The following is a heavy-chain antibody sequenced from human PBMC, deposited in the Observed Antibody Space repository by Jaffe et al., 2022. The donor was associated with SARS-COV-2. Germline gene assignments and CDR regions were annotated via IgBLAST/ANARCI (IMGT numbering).Heavy chain of an antibody. V-gene: IGHV3-43*01. Sequence: EVQLVESGGVVVQPGGSLRLSCAASGFTFDDYTMHWVRQAPGKGLEWVSLISWDGGSTYYADSVKGRFTISRDNSKNSLYLQMNSLRTEDTALYYCAKDSGYGYYYGMDVWGQGTTVTVSS. CDR3: AKDSGYGYYYGMDV. J-gene: IGHJ6*02. D-gene: IGHD5-12*01. CDR2: ISWDGGST. CDR1: GFTFDDYT.